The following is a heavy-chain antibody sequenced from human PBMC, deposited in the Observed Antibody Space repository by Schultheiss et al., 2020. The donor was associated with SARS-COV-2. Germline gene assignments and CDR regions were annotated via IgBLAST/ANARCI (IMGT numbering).Heavy chain of an antibody. CDR1: GFTFSSYS. CDR2: IGTAGDT. CDR3: ARDQGYFDY. Sequence: GGSLRLSCAASGFTFSSYSMNWVRQATGKGLEWVSAIGTAGDTYYQGSVKGRFTISRDNSKNTLYLQMNSLRAEDTAVYYCARDQGYFDYWGQGTLVTVSS. V-gene: IGHV3-13*04. J-gene: IGHJ4*02.